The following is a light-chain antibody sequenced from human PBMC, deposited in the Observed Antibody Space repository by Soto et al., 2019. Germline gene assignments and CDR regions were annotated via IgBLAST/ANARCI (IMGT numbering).Light chain of an antibody. V-gene: IGKV3-15*01. CDR3: QQYHIWPTWT. CDR1: QSVSSN. Sequence: EIVMTQSPATLSVSPGERATLSCRASQSVSSNLAWYQQKPGQAPRLLIYDASTRATGIPARISGSGSGTEFTLTISSLQSEDFAVYYCQQYHIWPTWTFGQGTKVDIK. CDR2: DAS. J-gene: IGKJ1*01.